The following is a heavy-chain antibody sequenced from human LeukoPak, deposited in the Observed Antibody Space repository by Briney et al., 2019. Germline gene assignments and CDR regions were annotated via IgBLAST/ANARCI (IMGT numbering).Heavy chain of an antibody. D-gene: IGHD6-13*01. CDR2: INHSGST. J-gene: IGHJ3*02. V-gene: IGHV4-34*01. CDR1: GGSFSGYY. Sequence: SETLSLTCAVYGGSFSGYYWSWIRQPPGKGLEWIGEINHSGSTNYNPSLKSRVTISVDTSKNQFSLKLSSVTAADTAVYYCARGPYSNARSRSFDIWGQGTMVTVSS. CDR3: ARGPYSNARSRSFDI.